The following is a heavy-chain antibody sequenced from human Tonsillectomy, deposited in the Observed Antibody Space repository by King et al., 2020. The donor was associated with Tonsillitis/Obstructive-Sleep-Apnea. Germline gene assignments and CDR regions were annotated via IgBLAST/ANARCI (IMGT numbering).Heavy chain of an antibody. CDR2: VRSKAYGGTT. V-gene: IGHV3-49*04. Sequence: VQLVESGGGLVQPGRSLRLSCTASGFTFGDYAVTWVRQAPGKGREWVGFVRSKAYGGTTEYAASVKGRFTISRDDSNSIAHLQMNSLKTEDTAVYYCARDPTTPRRYYYYMDVWGKGTTVTVSS. CDR3: ARDPTTPRRYYYYMDV. J-gene: IGHJ6*03. CDR1: GFTFGDYA. D-gene: IGHD4-11*01.